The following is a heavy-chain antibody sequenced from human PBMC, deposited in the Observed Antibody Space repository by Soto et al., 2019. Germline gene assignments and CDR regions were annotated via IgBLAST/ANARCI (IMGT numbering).Heavy chain of an antibody. CDR3: ASSGGLDRDFNY. D-gene: IGHD2-15*01. CDR1: GGTFSSES. CDR2: IIPMFETP. Sequence: QVQLVQSGAEGKKPGSSVKVSCKASGGTFSSESFSWVRQAPGQGLEWMGGIIPMFETPIYAQKFQDRVTITADESTSTAYMQLSSLRSGDTAVYYCASSGGLDRDFNYWGQGSLVTVSS. V-gene: IGHV1-69*12. J-gene: IGHJ4*02.